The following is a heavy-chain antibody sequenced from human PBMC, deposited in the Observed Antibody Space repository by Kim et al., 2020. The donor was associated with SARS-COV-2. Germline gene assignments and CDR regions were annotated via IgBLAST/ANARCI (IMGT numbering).Heavy chain of an antibody. J-gene: IGHJ4*02. Sequence: SSNPSLKSRVTISVDTSKNQFSLKLSSVTDADTAVYYCARVGIAAAGYDYWGQGTLVTVSS. D-gene: IGHD6-13*01. CDR3: ARVGIAAAGYDY. V-gene: IGHV4-34*01.